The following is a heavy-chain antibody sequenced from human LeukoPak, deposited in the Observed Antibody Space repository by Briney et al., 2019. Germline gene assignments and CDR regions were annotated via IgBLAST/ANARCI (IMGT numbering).Heavy chain of an antibody. CDR3: ARALIVGATIDY. V-gene: IGHV1-24*01. CDR2: FDPEDGET. Sequence: ASVKVSCKVSGYTLTELSMHWVRQAPGKGLEWMGGFDPEDGETIYAQKFQGRVTMTRDTSISTAYMELSRLRSDDTAVYYCARALIVGATIDYWGQGTLVTVSS. D-gene: IGHD1-26*01. J-gene: IGHJ4*02. CDR1: GYTLTELS.